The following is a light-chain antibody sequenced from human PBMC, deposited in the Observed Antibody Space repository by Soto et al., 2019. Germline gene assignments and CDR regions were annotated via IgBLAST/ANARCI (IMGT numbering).Light chain of an antibody. Sequence: EIVLTQSPATLSLSPGERATLSCRASQGVSSYLAWYQQKPGQAPRLLIYGASTRATGIPARFSGSGSGTEFTLTISSLQSEDFAVYYCQQYNNWPRTFGQGTKVDNK. J-gene: IGKJ1*01. CDR3: QQYNNWPRT. CDR2: GAS. V-gene: IGKV3-15*01. CDR1: QGVSSY.